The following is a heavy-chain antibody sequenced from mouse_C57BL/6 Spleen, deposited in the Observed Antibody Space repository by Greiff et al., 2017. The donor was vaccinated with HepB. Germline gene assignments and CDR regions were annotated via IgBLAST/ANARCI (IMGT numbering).Heavy chain of an antibody. Sequence: EVKVVESGGGLVQSGRSLRLSCATSGFTFSDFYMEWVRQAPGKGLEWIAASRNKANDYTTEYSASVKGRFIVSRDTSQSILYLQMNALRAEDTAIYYCARGYGNYYAMDYWGQGTSVTVSS. D-gene: IGHD2-1*01. CDR2: SRNKANDYTT. CDR1: GFTFSDFY. J-gene: IGHJ4*01. CDR3: ARGYGNYYAMDY. V-gene: IGHV7-1*01.